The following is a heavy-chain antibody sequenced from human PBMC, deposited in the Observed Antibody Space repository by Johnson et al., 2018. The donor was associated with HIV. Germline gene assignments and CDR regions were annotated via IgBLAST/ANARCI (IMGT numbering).Heavy chain of an antibody. V-gene: IGHV3-74*02. D-gene: IGHD6-13*01. Sequence: VQLVESGGGLVQPGGSLRLSCAASGFTFSSYWMHWVRQAPGKGLVWVSRITSDGNTTSSADSVKRRFTISKDNDKNTLYLQMNRLRAEETAVYYCALSGGAAAYDAFDIWGQGTMVTVSS. CDR1: GFTFSSYW. CDR3: ALSGGAAAYDAFDI. CDR2: ITSDGNTT. J-gene: IGHJ3*02.